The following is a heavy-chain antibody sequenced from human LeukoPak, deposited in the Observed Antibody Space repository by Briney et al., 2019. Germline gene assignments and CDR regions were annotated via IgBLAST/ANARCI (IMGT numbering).Heavy chain of an antibody. CDR2: INHSGST. CDR3: ARGGNCSSTSCYYTPFDY. CDR1: GGSISGSTYH. Sequence: SETLSLTCTVSGGSISGSTYHWGWIRQPPGKGLEWIGEINHSGSTNYNPSLKSRVTISVDTSKNQFSLKLSSVTAADTAVYYCARGGNCSSTSCYYTPFDYWGQGTLVTVSS. D-gene: IGHD2-2*01. J-gene: IGHJ4*02. V-gene: IGHV4-39*07.